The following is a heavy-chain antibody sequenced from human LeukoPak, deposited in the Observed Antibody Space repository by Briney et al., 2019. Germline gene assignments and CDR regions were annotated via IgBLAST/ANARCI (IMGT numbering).Heavy chain of an antibody. CDR3: AKDQAYTYGSPPYYYGMDV. CDR1: GFTFSTYA. J-gene: IGHJ6*02. V-gene: IGHV3-23*01. CDR2: ISASGGST. D-gene: IGHD5-18*01. Sequence: PGGSPRLSCAASGFTFSTYAMSWVRQAPGKGLEWVSVISASGGSTYNADSVKGRFTISRDNSKNTLYLQMSSLRAEDTAVYYCAKDQAYTYGSPPYYYGMDVWGQGTTVTVSS.